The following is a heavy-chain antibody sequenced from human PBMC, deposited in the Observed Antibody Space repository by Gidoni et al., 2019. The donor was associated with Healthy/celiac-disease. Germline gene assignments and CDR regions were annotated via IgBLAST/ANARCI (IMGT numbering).Heavy chain of an antibody. V-gene: IGHV1-2*02. CDR1: GYTFTGYY. CDR3: ARAFYFDSSGYYYVGDY. CDR2: INPNSGGT. J-gene: IGHJ4*02. D-gene: IGHD3-22*01. Sequence: QEQLGQSGAEVKKPGASVKVSCKAPGYTFTGYYMHLVRQDPGQGLEWMGWINPNSGGTNYAQKFQGRVTMTRDTSISTAYMELSRLRSDDTAVYYCARAFYFDSSGYYYVGDYWGQGTLVTVSS.